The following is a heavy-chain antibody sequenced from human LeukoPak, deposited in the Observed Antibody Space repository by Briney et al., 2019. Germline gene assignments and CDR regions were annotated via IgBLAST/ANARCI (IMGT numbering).Heavy chain of an antibody. J-gene: IGHJ4*02. Sequence: PSQTLSLTCAVSGGSISSGGYSWSWIRQPPGKGLEWIGYIYHSGSTYYSPSLKSRVTISVDRSKNQFSLKLSSVTAADTAVYYCASGGARDSGYYHDWGQGTLVTVSS. CDR2: IYHSGST. D-gene: IGHD3-22*01. CDR3: ASGGARDSGYYHD. CDR1: GGSISSGGYS. V-gene: IGHV4-30-2*01.